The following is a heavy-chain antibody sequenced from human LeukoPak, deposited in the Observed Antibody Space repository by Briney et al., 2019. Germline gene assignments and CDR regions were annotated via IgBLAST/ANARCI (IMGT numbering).Heavy chain of an antibody. CDR2: TYYSGST. D-gene: IGHD2-2*01. V-gene: IGHV4-39*01. CDR1: GGSISSSSYS. CDR3: ARHVAYCSSTSCRGWFDP. J-gene: IGHJ5*02. Sequence: SETLSLTCTVSGGSISSSSYSWGWIRQPPGKGLEWIGSTYYSGSTYYNPSLKCQVTISLDTSKNRFSLKLSSVTAADTAVYYCARHVAYCSSTSCRGWFDPWGQGTLVTVSS.